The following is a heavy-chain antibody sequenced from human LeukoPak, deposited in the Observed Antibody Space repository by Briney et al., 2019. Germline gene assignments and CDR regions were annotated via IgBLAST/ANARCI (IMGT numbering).Heavy chain of an antibody. CDR2: INPNDGST. CDR1: GYTFTNYF. CDR3: ARARGYSGYHPIDY. Sequence: ASVKVSCKASGYTFTNYFMQWVRQAPGQGLEWMGTINPNDGSTFYAQNFQGRVTMTRDTSTSTFYMELSSLRSEDTVVYYCARARGYSGYHPIDYWGQGTLVTVSS. J-gene: IGHJ4*02. V-gene: IGHV1-46*01. D-gene: IGHD5-12*01.